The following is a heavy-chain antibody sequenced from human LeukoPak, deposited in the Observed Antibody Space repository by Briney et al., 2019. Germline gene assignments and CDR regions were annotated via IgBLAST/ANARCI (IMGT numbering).Heavy chain of an antibody. J-gene: IGHJ4*02. CDR1: GGSFSDYY. V-gene: IGHV4-59*01. Sequence: SETLSLTCAVNGGSFSDYYWSWIRQPPGKGLEWIGYIYYSGSTNYNPSLKSRVTISVDTSKNQFSLKLSSVTAADTAVYYCARAHSGYSIDYWGQGTLVTVSS. CDR2: IYYSGST. CDR3: ARAHSGYSIDY. D-gene: IGHD3-22*01.